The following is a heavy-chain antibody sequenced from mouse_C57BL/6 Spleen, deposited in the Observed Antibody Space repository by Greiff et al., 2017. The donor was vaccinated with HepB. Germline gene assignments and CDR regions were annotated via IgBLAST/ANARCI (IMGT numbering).Heavy chain of an antibody. Sequence: EVKVEESGPGLVKPSQSLSLTCSVTGYSITSGYYWNWIRQFPGNKLEWMGYISYDGSNNYNPSLKNRISITRDTSKNQFFLKLNSVTTEDTATYYCARRGDYDYDYFDYWGQGTTLTVSS. CDR3: ARRGDYDYDYFDY. J-gene: IGHJ2*01. D-gene: IGHD2-4*01. CDR2: ISYDGSN. CDR1: GYSITSGYY. V-gene: IGHV3-6*01.